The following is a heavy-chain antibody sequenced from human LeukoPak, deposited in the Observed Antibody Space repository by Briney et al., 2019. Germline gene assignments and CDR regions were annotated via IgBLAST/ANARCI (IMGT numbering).Heavy chain of an antibody. J-gene: IGHJ4*02. CDR2: ISSNGGST. Sequence: GGSLRLSCAASGFTFSSYAMSWVRQAPGKGLEYVSAISSNGGSTYYADSVKGRFTISRDNSKNTLYLQMSSLRAEDTAVYYCVKGARGYFDWPYDYWGQGTLVTVSS. V-gene: IGHV3-64D*06. CDR1: GFTFSSYA. CDR3: VKGARGYFDWPYDY. D-gene: IGHD3-9*01.